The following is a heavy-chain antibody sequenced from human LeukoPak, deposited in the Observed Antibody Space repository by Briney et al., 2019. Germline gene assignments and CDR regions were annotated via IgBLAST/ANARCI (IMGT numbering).Heavy chain of an antibody. D-gene: IGHD3-22*01. CDR1: GFTFSSYG. Sequence: GRSLRLSCAASGFTFSSYGMHWVRQAPGKGLEWVAVIWYDGSNKYYADSVKGRFTISRDNSKNTLYLQMNRLRAEDTAVYYCARARDSSGYYYIYWGQGTLVTVSS. J-gene: IGHJ4*02. CDR2: IWYDGSNK. V-gene: IGHV3-33*01. CDR3: ARARDSSGYYYIY.